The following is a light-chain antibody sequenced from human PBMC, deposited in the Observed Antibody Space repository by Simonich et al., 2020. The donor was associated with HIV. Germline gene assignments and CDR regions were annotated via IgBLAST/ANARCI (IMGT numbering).Light chain of an antibody. CDR2: KAS. J-gene: IGKJ1*01. CDR1: QSNSSW. Sequence: DIQVTQSPSTLSASVGDRVTITCRASQSNSSWVAWDQQKPGKAPKLLIYKASTLESGVPSRFSGSVSETECTLTNSSLQPDEFATYYCQQYKTYSPLPFGQGTKVEIK. V-gene: IGKV1-5*03. CDR3: QQYKTYSPLP.